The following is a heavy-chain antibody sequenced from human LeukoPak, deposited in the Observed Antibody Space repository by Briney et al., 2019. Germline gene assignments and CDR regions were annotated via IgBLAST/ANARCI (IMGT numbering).Heavy chain of an antibody. D-gene: IGHD2-2*01. CDR1: GFTFSGSA. CDR3: TRRVVPAAEALYGMDV. Sequence: PGGSLRLSCAASGFTFSGSAMHWVRQASGKGLEWVGRIRSKANSYATAYAASVKGRFTISRDDSKNTAYLQMNSLKTEDTAVYYCTRRVVPAAEALYGMDVWGQGTTVTVSS. CDR2: IRSKANSYAT. V-gene: IGHV3-73*01. J-gene: IGHJ6*02.